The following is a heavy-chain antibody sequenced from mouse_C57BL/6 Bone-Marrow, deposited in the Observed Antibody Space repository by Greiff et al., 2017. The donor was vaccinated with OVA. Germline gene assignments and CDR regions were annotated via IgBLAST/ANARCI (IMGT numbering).Heavy chain of an antibody. CDR1: GFNIKDYY. D-gene: IGHD1-1*01. J-gene: IGHJ3*01. CDR3: TKFLFYYYGSRAWFAY. V-gene: IGHV14-1*01. Sequence: VHVKQSGAELVRPGASVKLSCTASGFNIKDYYMHWVKQRPEQGLAWIGRIDPEDGDTEYTPKFKGKATMTADKSSNTAYLQLSSLTSEDTAVYYCTKFLFYYYGSRAWFAYWGQGTLVTVSA. CDR2: IDPEDGDT.